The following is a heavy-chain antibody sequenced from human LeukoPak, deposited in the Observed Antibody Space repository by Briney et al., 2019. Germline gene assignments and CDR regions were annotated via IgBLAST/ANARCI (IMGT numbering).Heavy chain of an antibody. J-gene: IGHJ4*02. CDR2: IYYSGST. Sequence: PSETLSLTCTVSGGSISSSSYYWGWIRQPPGKGLEWIGSIYYSGSTYYNPSLKSRVTISVDTSKNQFSLKLSSVTAADTAVYYCARHWRRDYYGSRSSTKFYYFDYWGQGTLVTVSS. D-gene: IGHD3-10*01. V-gene: IGHV4-39*01. CDR3: ARHWRRDYYGSRSSTKFYYFDY. CDR1: GGSISSSSYY.